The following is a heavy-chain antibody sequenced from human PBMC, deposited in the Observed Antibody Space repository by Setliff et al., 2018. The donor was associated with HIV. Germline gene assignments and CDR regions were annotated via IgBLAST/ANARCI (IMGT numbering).Heavy chain of an antibody. CDR2: IYYGGST. CDR3: ARVGVDVVRHYYYYMDV. D-gene: IGHD3-10*01. V-gene: IGHV4-59*01. Sequence: SETLSLTCTVSGGSISSFYWSWIRQPPGKGLEWIGYIYYGGSTNYNPSLKSRVTISVDTSKNQFSLKLSSVTAADTAVYYCARVGVDVVRHYYYYMDVWGKGTTVTVSS. CDR1: GGSISSFY. J-gene: IGHJ6*03.